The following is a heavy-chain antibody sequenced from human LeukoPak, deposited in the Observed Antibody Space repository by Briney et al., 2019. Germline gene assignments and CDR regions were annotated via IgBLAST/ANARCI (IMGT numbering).Heavy chain of an antibody. D-gene: IGHD6-19*01. CDR3: ARAKAVAGADY. CDR2: ISSSGST. V-gene: IGHV4-61*02. CDR1: GDSISSGDYY. Sequence: SETLSLTCTVSGDSISSGDYYWSWIRQPAGKGLEWIGRISSSGSTNYNPSLKSRVTISVDTSKNQFSLKLSSVTAAGTAVYYCARAKAVAGADYWGQGTLVTVSS. J-gene: IGHJ4*02.